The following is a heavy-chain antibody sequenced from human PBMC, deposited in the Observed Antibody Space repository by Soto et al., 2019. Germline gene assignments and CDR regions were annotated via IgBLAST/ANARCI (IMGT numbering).Heavy chain of an antibody. V-gene: IGHV4-59*08. Sequence: ASETLSLTCTVSGGSSSSYYWSWIRQPPGKGLEWIGYIYYSGSTNYNPSLKSRVTISVDTSKNQFSLKLSSVTAADTAVYYCARQFDDYGVDYWGQGTLVTVSS. CDR1: GGSSSSYY. CDR3: ARQFDDYGVDY. D-gene: IGHD4-17*01. J-gene: IGHJ4*02. CDR2: IYYSGST.